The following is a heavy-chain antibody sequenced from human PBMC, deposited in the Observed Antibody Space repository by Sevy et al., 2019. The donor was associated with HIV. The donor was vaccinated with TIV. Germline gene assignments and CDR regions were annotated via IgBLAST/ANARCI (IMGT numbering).Heavy chain of an antibody. Sequence: GGSRGLSGAASGFTFSDYYMSWIRQAPGRGPEWVSYINNSSRFINYVDSVKGRFTISRDNAKNSLYLQMNSLRAGDTAVYYCARGKVLFDYWGQGTLVTVSS. CDR1: GFTFSDYY. J-gene: IGHJ4*02. V-gene: IGHV3-11*06. CDR2: INNSSRFI. CDR3: ARGKVLFDY.